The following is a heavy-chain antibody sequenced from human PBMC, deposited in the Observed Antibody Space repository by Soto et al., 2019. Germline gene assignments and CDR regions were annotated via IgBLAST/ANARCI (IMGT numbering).Heavy chain of an antibody. D-gene: IGHD5-18*01. J-gene: IGHJ4*02. CDR2: ISYDGSNT. V-gene: IGHV3-30*18. CDR1: GFTFRSYG. CDR3: AKGDLDTSMAMAFDY. Sequence: QVQLVESGGGVVQPGTSLRLSCAASGFTFRSYGLHWVRRAPGKGLEWVAVISYDGSNTFYTEPVKGRFTISRDNFKNTLDLKMDSLRTEDTAVYYCAKGDLDTSMAMAFDYWGQGTLVTVSS.